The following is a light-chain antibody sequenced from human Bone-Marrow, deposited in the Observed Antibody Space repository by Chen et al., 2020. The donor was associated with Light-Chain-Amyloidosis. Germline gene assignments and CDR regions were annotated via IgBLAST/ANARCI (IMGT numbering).Light chain of an antibody. CDR3: QVWDGSGDPWV. Sequence: SYVLTQPPSQSLARGQTARITCGGNNIRSKSVHWYHQKSGQAPILVVFGGGNRPSGIPGRFSGSSSGDTATLTISRVEAAYEGDYYCQVWDGSGDPWVFGGGTKLTVV. V-gene: IGLV3-21*02. J-gene: IGLJ3*02. CDR1: NIRSKS. CDR2: GGG.